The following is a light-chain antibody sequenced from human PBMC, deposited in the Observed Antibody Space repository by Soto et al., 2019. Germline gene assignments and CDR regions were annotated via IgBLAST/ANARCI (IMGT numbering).Light chain of an antibody. CDR2: GAS. Sequence: EIILTQSPDTLSLSPGERATLSCRASQSVSSSYLAWYQQKPGQAPRLLIYGASTRATGIPARFSGTGSGTDFTLTVSSLQSEDFAVYYCQQYDNWPQTFGQGTKV. CDR3: QQYDNWPQT. CDR1: QSVSSSY. J-gene: IGKJ1*01. V-gene: IGKV3-15*01.